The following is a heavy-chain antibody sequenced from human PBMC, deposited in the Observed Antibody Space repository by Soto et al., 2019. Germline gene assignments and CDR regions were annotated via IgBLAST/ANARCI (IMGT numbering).Heavy chain of an antibody. CDR2: ISGSGGST. CDR1: GFTFSSYA. J-gene: IGHJ6*02. D-gene: IGHD2-15*01. Sequence: GGSLRLSCAASGFTFSSYAMSWVRQAPGKGLEWVSAISGSGGSTYYADSVKGRFTISRDNSKNTLYLQMNSLRAEDTAVYYCAKVWQLLPHGYYYYGMDVWGQGTTVTVSS. CDR3: AKVWQLLPHGYYYYGMDV. V-gene: IGHV3-23*01.